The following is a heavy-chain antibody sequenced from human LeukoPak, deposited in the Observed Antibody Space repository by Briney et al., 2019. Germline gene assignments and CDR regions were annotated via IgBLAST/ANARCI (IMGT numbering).Heavy chain of an antibody. CDR2: INWNGGST. V-gene: IGHV3-20*04. CDR1: GFTFDDYG. J-gene: IGHJ3*02. CDR3: ARPLSIVGATIGAFDI. D-gene: IGHD1-26*01. Sequence: PGGSLRLSCAASGFTFDDYGMSWVRQAPGKGLEWVSGINWNGGSTGYADSVKGRFTISRDSAKNSLYLQMNSLRAEDTAVYYCARPLSIVGATIGAFDIWGQGTMVTVSS.